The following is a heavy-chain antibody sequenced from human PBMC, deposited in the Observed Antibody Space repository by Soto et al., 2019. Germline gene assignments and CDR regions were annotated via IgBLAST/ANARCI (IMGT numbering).Heavy chain of an antibody. CDR3: ATGGPAGGCDN. CDR1: GYSLNELS. J-gene: IGHJ4*02. Sequence: QVHLVQSGAEVKKPGASVKVSCKVSGYSLNELSIHWVRQAPGKGLEWMGGFDPEDGEIVYAQKFQGRATMTEDTSTDTANMDLSSLRSEDTAVYYCATGGPAGGCDNWGQGTLVTVSS. D-gene: IGHD3-10*01. CDR2: FDPEDGEI. V-gene: IGHV1-24*01.